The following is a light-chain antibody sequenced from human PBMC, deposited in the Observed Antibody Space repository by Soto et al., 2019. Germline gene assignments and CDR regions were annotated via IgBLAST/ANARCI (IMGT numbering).Light chain of an antibody. V-gene: IGKV2-24*01. Sequence: DIVMTQTPLSSPVTLGQPASISCRSSQSLVHSDGNTYLSWLQQSPGQPPRLVIYQVSNRLSGVAARLSGSGAGTEFILKISRVVAADVGVSYCMQDTHFPPWTFGQGTKVEI. CDR1: QSLVHSDGNTY. CDR3: MQDTHFPPWT. CDR2: QVS. J-gene: IGKJ1*01.